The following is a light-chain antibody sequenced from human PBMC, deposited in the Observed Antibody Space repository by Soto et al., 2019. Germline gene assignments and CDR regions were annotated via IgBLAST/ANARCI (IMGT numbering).Light chain of an antibody. V-gene: IGKV3-20*01. CDR3: QQYGSSSWT. Sequence: EAVLTQSPATLSLSPGERATLSCRASQSVSSSYLSWGLQKPCQAPSLLIYVSSSMATGIPDRFSVSVSGTNFTLPIISLEPADFVVEYCQQYGSSSWTFGQGTKVDI. CDR1: QSVSSSY. J-gene: IGKJ1*01. CDR2: VSS.